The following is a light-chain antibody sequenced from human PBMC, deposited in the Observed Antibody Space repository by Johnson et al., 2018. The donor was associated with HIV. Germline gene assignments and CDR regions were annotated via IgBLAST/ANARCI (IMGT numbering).Light chain of an antibody. CDR2: ENN. V-gene: IGLV1-51*02. J-gene: IGLJ1*01. Sequence: QSVLTQSPSVSAAPGQKVTISCSGSSSNIGSTSVSWYQQLPGTAPKLLIYENNKRPSGIPDRFSGSKSGTSATLGITGLQTGDEADYYCGTWDSRLSVYGFGTGTKVTVL. CDR1: SSNIGSTS. CDR3: GTWDSRLSVYG.